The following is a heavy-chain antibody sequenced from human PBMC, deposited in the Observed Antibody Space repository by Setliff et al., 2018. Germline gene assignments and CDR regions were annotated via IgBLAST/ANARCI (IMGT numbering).Heavy chain of an antibody. CDR1: GGTFSSKA. J-gene: IGHJ5*02. CDR3: ARDSYGDNLPYNWFAP. V-gene: IGHV1-69*13. CDR2: FIPSFGTA. Sequence: SVKVSCKASGGTFSSKAISWVRQAPGQGLEWMGGFIPSFGTANYAQKFQGRLTITADESTSTAYMELNSLRSGDTAIYYCARDSYGDNLPYNWFAPWGQGTLVTVSS. D-gene: IGHD4-17*01.